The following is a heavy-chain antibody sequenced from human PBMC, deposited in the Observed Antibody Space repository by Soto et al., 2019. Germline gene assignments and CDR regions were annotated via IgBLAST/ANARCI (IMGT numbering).Heavy chain of an antibody. CDR2: INWNGGST. J-gene: IGHJ3*02. Sequence: PGGSLRLSCAASGFTFDDYGMSWVRQAPGKGLEWVSGINWNGGSTGYADSVKGRFTISRDNAKNSLYLQMNSLRAEDTALYYCARVGVDTAMATPGAFDIWGQGTMVTVSS. CDR3: ARVGVDTAMATPGAFDI. V-gene: IGHV3-20*04. CDR1: GFTFDDYG. D-gene: IGHD5-18*01.